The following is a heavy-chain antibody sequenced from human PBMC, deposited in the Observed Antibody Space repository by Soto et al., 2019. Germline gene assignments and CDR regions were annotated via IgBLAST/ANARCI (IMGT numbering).Heavy chain of an antibody. CDR3: ARDRYSSSWDKFDY. Sequence: QVQLVESGGGLVKPGGSLRLSCAASGFTFSDYCMSWIRQAPGKGLEWVSYISSSSSYTNYADSVKGRFTISRDNAKNSLYLQMNSVRAEDTAVYYCARDRYSSSWDKFDYWGQGTLVTVSS. D-gene: IGHD6-13*01. V-gene: IGHV3-11*06. CDR2: ISSSSSYT. J-gene: IGHJ4*02. CDR1: GFTFSDYC.